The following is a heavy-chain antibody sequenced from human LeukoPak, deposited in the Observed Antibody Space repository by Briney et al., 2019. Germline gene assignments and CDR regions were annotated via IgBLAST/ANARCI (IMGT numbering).Heavy chain of an antibody. CDR3: AYGSGSFPGSIFDY. J-gene: IGHJ4*02. V-gene: IGHV3-66*01. Sequence: GGSLRLSCAASGFTVSSNYMSWVRQAPGKGLEGVSVIYSGGSTYYADSVKGRFTISRDNSKNTLYLQMNSLRAEDTAVYYCAYGSGSFPGSIFDYWGQGTLVTVSS. D-gene: IGHD3-10*01. CDR2: IYSGGST. CDR1: GFTVSSNY.